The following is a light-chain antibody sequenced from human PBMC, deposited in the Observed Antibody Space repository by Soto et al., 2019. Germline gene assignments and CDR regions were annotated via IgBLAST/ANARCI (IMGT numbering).Light chain of an antibody. CDR1: SSDVGGYNY. CDR3: TSYAGSNIWV. Sequence: QSALTQPPSASGSPGQSVTISCTATSSDVGGYNYVSWYQQYPGKAPKLMIYEVSKRPSGVPDRFSGSKSGKTASLTVSGLQPEDEADYYCTSYAGSNIWVFGGGTKLTVL. CDR2: EVS. J-gene: IGLJ3*02. V-gene: IGLV2-8*01.